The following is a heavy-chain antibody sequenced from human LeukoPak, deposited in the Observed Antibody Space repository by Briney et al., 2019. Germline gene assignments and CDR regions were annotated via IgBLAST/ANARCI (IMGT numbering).Heavy chain of an antibody. CDR3: ARSALITMVRGVIAYFDY. Sequence: GGSLRLSCEASGFTFSSYSMNWVRQAPGKGLEWVSSISSSSSYIYYADSVKGRFTISRDNAKNSLYLQMNSLRAEDTAVYYCARSALITMVRGVIAYFDYWGQGTLVTVSS. CDR2: ISSSSSYI. CDR1: GFTFSSYS. J-gene: IGHJ4*02. V-gene: IGHV3-21*01. D-gene: IGHD3-10*01.